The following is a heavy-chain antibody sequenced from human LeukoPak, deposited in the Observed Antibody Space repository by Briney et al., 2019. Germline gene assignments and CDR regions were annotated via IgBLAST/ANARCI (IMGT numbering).Heavy chain of an antibody. J-gene: IGHJ5*02. CDR3: ARAGTYCSSTSCLLYWFDP. CDR1: GYTFTSYG. Sequence: ASAKVSCKASGYTFTSYGISWVRQAPGQGLEWMGWISAYNGNTSYAQKLQGRVTMTTDTSTSTAYMELRSLRSDDTAVYYCARAGTYCSSTSCLLYWFDPWGQGTLVTVSS. CDR2: ISAYNGNT. D-gene: IGHD2-2*01. V-gene: IGHV1-18*04.